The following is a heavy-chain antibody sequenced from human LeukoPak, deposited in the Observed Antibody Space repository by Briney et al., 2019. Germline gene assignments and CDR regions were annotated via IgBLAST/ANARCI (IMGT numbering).Heavy chain of an antibody. D-gene: IGHD6-13*01. CDR3: AHRRARSSKLTGIAAAGTNYYFDY. CDR1: GFSLSTSGVG. CDR2: IYWDDDK. Sequence: ESGPTLVKPTQTLTPTCTFSGFSLSTSGVGVGWIRQPPGKALEWLALIYWDDDKRYSPSLKSRLTITKDTSKNQVVLTMTNMDPVDTATYYCAHRRARSSKLTGIAAAGTNYYFDYWGQGTLVTVSS. J-gene: IGHJ4*02. V-gene: IGHV2-5*02.